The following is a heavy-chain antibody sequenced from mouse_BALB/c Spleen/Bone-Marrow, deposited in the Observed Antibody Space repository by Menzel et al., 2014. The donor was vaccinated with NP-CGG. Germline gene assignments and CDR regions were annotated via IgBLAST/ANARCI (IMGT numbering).Heavy chain of an antibody. Sequence: VQGVESGPELVRPGVSVKISCKGSGYTFTDYAMHWVKQSHAKSLEWIGVISTYSGNTNYNQKFKGKATMTVDKSSSTAYMELARLTSEDSAIYYCARGSYYDPAWFAYWGQGTLVTASA. D-gene: IGHD2-4*01. CDR3: ARGSYYDPAWFAY. V-gene: IGHV1-67*01. J-gene: IGHJ3*01. CDR1: GYTFTDYA. CDR2: ISTYSGNT.